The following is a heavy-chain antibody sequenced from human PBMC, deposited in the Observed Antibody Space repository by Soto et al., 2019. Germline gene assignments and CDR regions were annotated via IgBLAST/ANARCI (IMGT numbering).Heavy chain of an antibody. Sequence: GASVKVSCKVSGYTPTELSMHWVRQAPGKGLEWMGGFDPEDGETIYAQKFQGRVTMTEDTSTDTAYMELSSLRSEDTAVYYCATLCSSTSCWDAFAIWGQGTMVTVSS. V-gene: IGHV1-24*01. CDR1: GYTPTELS. D-gene: IGHD2-2*01. CDR2: FDPEDGET. CDR3: ATLCSSTSCWDAFAI. J-gene: IGHJ3*02.